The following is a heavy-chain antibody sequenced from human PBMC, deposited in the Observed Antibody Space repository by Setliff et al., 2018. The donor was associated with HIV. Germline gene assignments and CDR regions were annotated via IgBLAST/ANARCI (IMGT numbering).Heavy chain of an antibody. V-gene: IGHV1-24*01. CDR2: FDPEDVET. Sequence: ASVKVSCKVSGYTLSELSMHWVRQAPGKGLEWMGGFDPEDVETIYAEKFQGRVTMTEDTSTDTAYMELSSLTSEDTAVYYCARQLSNSFDYWGQGTLVTVSS. CDR1: GYTLSELS. D-gene: IGHD1-1*01. J-gene: IGHJ4*02. CDR3: ARQLSNSFDY.